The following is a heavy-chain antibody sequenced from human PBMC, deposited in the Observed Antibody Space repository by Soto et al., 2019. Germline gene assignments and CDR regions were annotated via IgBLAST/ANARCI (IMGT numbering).Heavy chain of an antibody. J-gene: IGHJ6*03. Sequence: GGSLRLSCTASGFTFGDYAMSWFRQAPGKGLEWVGFIRSKAYGGTTEYAASVKGRFTISRDDSKSIAYLQMNSLKTEDTAVYYCTREKYCSGMTSCYYYYYMDVWGKGTTVTVSS. CDR1: GFTFGDYA. D-gene: IGHD2-15*01. CDR2: IRSKAYGGTT. CDR3: TREKYCSGMTSCYYYYYMDV. V-gene: IGHV3-49*03.